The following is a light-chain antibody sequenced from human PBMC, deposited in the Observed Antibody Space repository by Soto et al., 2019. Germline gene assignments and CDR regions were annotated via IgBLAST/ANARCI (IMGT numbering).Light chain of an antibody. Sequence: QSALTQPASVSGSPGQSITISCTGTSSDVGGYNYVSWYQQHPGKAPKCMIYDVIKRPSGVSNRFSGSKSGNTASLTISGRQAEDEADDYCNAYTSSSTLPYVFGTGTKVTVL. V-gene: IGLV2-14*01. CDR2: DVI. CDR3: NAYTSSSTLPYV. CDR1: SSDVGGYNY. J-gene: IGLJ1*01.